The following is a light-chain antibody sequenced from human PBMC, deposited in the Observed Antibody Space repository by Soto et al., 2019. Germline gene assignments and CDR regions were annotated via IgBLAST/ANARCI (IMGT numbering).Light chain of an antibody. CDR2: SHN. CDR3: AAWDDSLNALV. CDR1: SSNIGSNT. J-gene: IGLJ2*01. Sequence: QSVLTQPPSASGTPGQRVTISCSGSSSNIGSNTVNWYQQLPGTAPKLLIYSHNQRPSGVPDRFSGSKSGTSASLAISGLQSEDEADYYCAAWDDSLNALVFGGGTKLTVL. V-gene: IGLV1-44*01.